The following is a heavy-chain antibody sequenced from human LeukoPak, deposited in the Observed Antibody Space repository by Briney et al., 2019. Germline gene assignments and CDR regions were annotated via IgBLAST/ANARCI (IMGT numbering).Heavy chain of an antibody. J-gene: IGHJ4*02. CDR1: GFTFSSYA. Sequence: GGSLRLSCAASGFTFSSYAMNWVRQAPGKGLEWVSAISGSGGSTYYADSVKGRFTISRDNSKNTVYLQMNSLRAEDTAVYYCAKDDVPSNWGTLGLFDYWGQGTLVTVSS. D-gene: IGHD7-27*01. CDR3: AKDDVPSNWGTLGLFDY. V-gene: IGHV3-23*01. CDR2: ISGSGGST.